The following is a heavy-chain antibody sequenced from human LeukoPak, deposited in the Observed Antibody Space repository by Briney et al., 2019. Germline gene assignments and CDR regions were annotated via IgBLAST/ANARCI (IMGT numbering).Heavy chain of an antibody. V-gene: IGHV3-13*03. CDR3: ARNQGASSWYDAFDI. J-gene: IGHJ3*02. CDR2: IGTAGDT. D-gene: IGHD6-13*01. CDR1: GFTFSSYD. Sequence: GGSLRLSCAACGFTFSSYDMHWVRQATGKGLEWVSAIGTAGDTYYPGSVKGQFTISRENAKNSLYLQMNSLRAGDTAVYYCARNQGASSWYDAFDIWGQGTMVTVSS.